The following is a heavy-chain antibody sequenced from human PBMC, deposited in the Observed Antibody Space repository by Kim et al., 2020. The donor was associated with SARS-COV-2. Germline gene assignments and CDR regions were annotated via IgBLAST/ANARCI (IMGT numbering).Heavy chain of an antibody. V-gene: IGHV3-21*01. D-gene: IGHD2-21*02. CDR3: ARVRKGYCGGDCYHHYAFDI. Sequence: GGSLRLSCAASGFTFSSYSMNWVRQAPGKGLEWVSSISSSSSYIYYADSVKGRFTISRDNAKNSLYLQMNSLRAEDTAVYYCARVRKGYCGGDCYHHYAFDIWGQGTMVTVSS. J-gene: IGHJ3*02. CDR2: ISSSSSYI. CDR1: GFTFSSYS.